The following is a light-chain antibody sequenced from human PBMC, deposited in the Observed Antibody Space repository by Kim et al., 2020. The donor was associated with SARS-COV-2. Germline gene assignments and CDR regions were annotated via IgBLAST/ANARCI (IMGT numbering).Light chain of an antibody. Sequence: ATINCKSSQSVLSSSNNKNYLAWYQQKPGQPPKLLIYWASTRESGVPDRFSGGGSGTDFTLTISSLQAEDVAVYYCHQYYSTRGTFGQGTRLEIK. CDR1: QSVLSSSNNKNY. J-gene: IGKJ5*01. CDR2: WAS. CDR3: HQYYSTRGT. V-gene: IGKV4-1*01.